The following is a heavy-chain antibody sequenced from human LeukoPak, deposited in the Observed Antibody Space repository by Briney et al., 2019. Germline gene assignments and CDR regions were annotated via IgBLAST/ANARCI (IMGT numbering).Heavy chain of an antibody. CDR3: ARLRGNYFPDY. CDR1: GGSMNNYY. D-gene: IGHD2/OR15-2a*01. J-gene: IGHJ4*02. CDR2: IFYSGST. V-gene: IGHV4-59*01. Sequence: PSETLSLTCTVAGGSMNNYYWTSIRQPPGKGLEWIAYIFYSGSTNYNPSLKSRVTISVDTSKNQFSLKLNSVTAADTAVYYCARLRGNYFPDYWGQGTLVTVSS.